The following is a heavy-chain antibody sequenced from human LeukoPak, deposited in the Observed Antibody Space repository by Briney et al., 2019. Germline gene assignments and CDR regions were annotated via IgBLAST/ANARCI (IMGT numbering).Heavy chain of an antibody. D-gene: IGHD1-26*01. Sequence: SETLSLTCAVYGGSFSGYYWSWIRQPPGKGLEWIGEINHSGSTNYNPSLKSRVTISVDTSKNQFSLKLSSVTAADTAVYYCAREGSPRTYYYYMDVWGKGTTVTVSS. CDR2: INHSGST. CDR1: GGSFSGYY. V-gene: IGHV4-34*01. J-gene: IGHJ6*03. CDR3: AREGSPRTYYYYMDV.